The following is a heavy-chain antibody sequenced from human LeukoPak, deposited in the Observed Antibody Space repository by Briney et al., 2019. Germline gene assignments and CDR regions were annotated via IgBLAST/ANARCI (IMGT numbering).Heavy chain of an antibody. Sequence: SGGSLRLSCAASGFTFSSYSMNWVRQAPGKGLEWVSSISSSSSYIYYADSVKGRFTISRDNAKNSLYLQMNSLRAEDTAVYYCARFGRVGATQSGYWGQGTLVTVPS. J-gene: IGHJ4*02. V-gene: IGHV3-21*01. D-gene: IGHD1-26*01. CDR1: GFTFSSYS. CDR2: ISSSSSYI. CDR3: ARFGRVGATQSGY.